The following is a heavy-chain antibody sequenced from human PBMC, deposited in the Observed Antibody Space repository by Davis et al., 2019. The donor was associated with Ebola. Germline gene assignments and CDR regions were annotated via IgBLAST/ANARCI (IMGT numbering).Heavy chain of an antibody. Sequence: GESLKISCAASGFTFSSYTMSWVRQAPGKGLEWVGRIKSKTDGGTIDYAAPVKGRFTISRDDSKNTLFLQMDSLKTEDTAVYYCARGGYSYGYWGQGTLVTVSS. CDR2: IKSKTDGGTI. CDR3: ARGGYSYGY. J-gene: IGHJ4*02. V-gene: IGHV3-15*01. CDR1: GFTFSSYT. D-gene: IGHD5-18*01.